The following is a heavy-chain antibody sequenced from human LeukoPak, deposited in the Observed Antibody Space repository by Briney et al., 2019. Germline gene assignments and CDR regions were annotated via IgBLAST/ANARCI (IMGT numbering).Heavy chain of an antibody. V-gene: IGHV3-7*01. CDR1: GFTFSSHG. D-gene: IGHD3-10*01. Sequence: GGSLRLSCAASGFTFSSHGMSWVRQAPGKGLEWVSSIKEGGTEQYYVDSVKGRFTTSRDNAKNSLFLQMNSLRAEDTAVYYCAREDCITTTCYDRNAFDVWGQGTMVTVSS. J-gene: IGHJ3*01. CDR2: IKEGGTEQ. CDR3: AREDCITTTCYDRNAFDV.